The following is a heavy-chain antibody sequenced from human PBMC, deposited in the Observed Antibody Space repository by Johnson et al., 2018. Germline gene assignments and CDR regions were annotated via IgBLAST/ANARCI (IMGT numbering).Heavy chain of an antibody. J-gene: IGHJ6*03. CDR3: ASLRVREYMDV. Sequence: EVQLVESGGGLVQXGRSXRLXCAASGFTFDDYDMHWVRQAPGKGLEWVSGISRHSDRIGYADSVKGRFTISRDNAKSSLLYLQMNSLRAEDTALYYCASLRVREYMDVWGKGTTVTVSS. CDR1: GFTFDDYD. CDR2: ISRHSDRI. V-gene: IGHV3-9*01. D-gene: IGHD5-24*01.